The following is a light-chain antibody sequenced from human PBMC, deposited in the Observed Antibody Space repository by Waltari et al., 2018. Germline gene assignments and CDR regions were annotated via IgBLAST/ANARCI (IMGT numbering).Light chain of an antibody. CDR3: QQYNTWPPST. CDR1: QSISNN. V-gene: IGKV3-15*01. Sequence: EIVMTQSPAALSVSPGERATLSCRASQSISNNLAWYQHKPGQPPRLLISGASTRANGVPARFSGSGSGTEFTLTISSLQSEDSAIYFCQQYNTWPPSTFGQGTKLEIK. CDR2: GAS. J-gene: IGKJ2*02.